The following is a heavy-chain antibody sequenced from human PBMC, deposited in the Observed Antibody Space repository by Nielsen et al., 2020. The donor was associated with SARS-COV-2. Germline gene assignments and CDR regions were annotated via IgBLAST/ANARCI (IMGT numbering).Heavy chain of an antibody. D-gene: IGHD2-15*01. V-gene: IGHV3-7*03. J-gene: IGHJ6*02. Sequence: ETLSLTCGVYGDSIRNSYWSWVRQAPGKGLEWVANIKEDGSEKYYVDSVKGRFSISRDNAKNSLYLQMNSLRVEDTAVYYCARDSVAATGQIYFYGFDVWGQGTTVTVSS. CDR2: IKEDGSEK. CDR3: ARDSVAATGQIYFYGFDV. CDR1: GDSIRNSY.